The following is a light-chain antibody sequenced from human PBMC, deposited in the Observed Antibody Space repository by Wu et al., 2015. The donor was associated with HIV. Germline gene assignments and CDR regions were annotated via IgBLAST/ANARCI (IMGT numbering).Light chain of an antibody. Sequence: EIVLTQPPGTLSLSPGERATLSCRASQSVSSRHLAWYQQKPGQAPRLLIFGVSNRASGIPARFSGSGSGTDFTLTISRLEPEDFAVYYCQQYDSSPPWTFGQGTRV. CDR2: GVS. V-gene: IGKV3-20*01. J-gene: IGKJ1*01. CDR3: QQYDSSPPWT. CDR1: QSVSSRH.